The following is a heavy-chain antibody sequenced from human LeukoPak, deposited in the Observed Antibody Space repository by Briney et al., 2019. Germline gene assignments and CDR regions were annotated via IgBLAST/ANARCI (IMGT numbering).Heavy chain of an antibody. V-gene: IGHV3-15*01. D-gene: IGHD3-22*01. CDR2: IKRKSGGGTT. Sequence: GGSLRLSCAASGFIFSSYSMNWVRQAPGKGLAWLGRIKRKSGGGTTDYAAPVKGRYTISRDDSTNTLYLQMSSLKTEDTGVYYCTTDRIYDGSGYYPPYYYYYMNVWGKGATVTVSS. CDR1: GFIFSSYS. J-gene: IGHJ6*03. CDR3: TTDRIYDGSGYYPPYYYYYMNV.